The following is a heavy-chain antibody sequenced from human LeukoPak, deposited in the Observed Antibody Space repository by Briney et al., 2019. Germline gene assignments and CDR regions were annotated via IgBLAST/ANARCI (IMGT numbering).Heavy chain of an antibody. CDR3: AKAEIHYYGSGSYHDY. CDR2: ISGSGDNT. Sequence: PGGSLRLSCAAAGFIFSSYAMTWVRQAPGKGREWVSAISGSGDNTYYADCVKGRFTISRDNSKNTLYLQMNSLRAEDTAVYYCAKAEIHYYGSGSYHDYWGQGTLVTVSS. J-gene: IGHJ4*02. D-gene: IGHD3-10*01. CDR1: GFIFSSYA. V-gene: IGHV3-23*01.